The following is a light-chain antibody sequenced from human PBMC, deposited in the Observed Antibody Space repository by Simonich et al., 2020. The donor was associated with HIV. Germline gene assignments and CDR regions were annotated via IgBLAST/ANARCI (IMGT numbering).Light chain of an antibody. Sequence: QSVLTQPPSVSGAPGQRVTISCTGSSSNIGAGYDVHWYQQLPGTAPKLLIIKKYQRPSGVPARFSVSESATKASLAISVLQSEDEAAYYCAAWDDSLNGPVFGGGTKLTVL. CDR3: AAWDDSLNGPV. CDR1: SSNIGAGYD. J-gene: IGLJ2*01. CDR2: KKY. V-gene: IGLV1-40*01.